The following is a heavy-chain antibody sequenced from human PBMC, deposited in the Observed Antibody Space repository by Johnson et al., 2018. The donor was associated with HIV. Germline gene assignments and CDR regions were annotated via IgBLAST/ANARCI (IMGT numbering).Heavy chain of an antibody. Sequence: QMMLVESGGGVVQPGRSLRLSCTSAFSFSGYAMHWVRQAPGKGLEWVAVVSYDGSNKYYAHSVKGRFTISRDNARSTLYLQMNSLRPEDTAVYYCARDQTYYYDTSGYQGAFDIWGQGTMVSVSS. D-gene: IGHD3-22*01. CDR2: VSYDGSNK. CDR3: ARDQTYYYDTSGYQGAFDI. J-gene: IGHJ3*02. V-gene: IGHV3-30*04. CDR1: AFSFSGYA.